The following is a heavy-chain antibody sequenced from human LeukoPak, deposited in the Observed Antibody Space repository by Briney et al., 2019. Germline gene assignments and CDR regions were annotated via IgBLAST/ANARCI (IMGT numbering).Heavy chain of an antibody. D-gene: IGHD1-26*01. CDR2: ISSSSSYI. Sequence: GGSLRLSCAASGFTFSSYSMNWVRQAPGKGLEWVSSISSSSSYIYYADSVKGRFTISRDNAKNPLYLQMNSLRAEDTAVYYCARDLRWELPRDFDYWGQGTLVTVSS. CDR1: GFTFSSYS. V-gene: IGHV3-21*01. J-gene: IGHJ4*02. CDR3: ARDLRWELPRDFDY.